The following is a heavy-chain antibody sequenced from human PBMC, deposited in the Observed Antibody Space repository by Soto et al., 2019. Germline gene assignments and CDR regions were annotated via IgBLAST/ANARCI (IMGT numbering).Heavy chain of an antibody. Sequence: ASVKVSCKASGYTFTSYYIHWVRQAPGQGLEWMGIINPSGGSKNYAQKFQGTVTVTRDTSTSTVYLGLSSLRSEDSAVYYCDRERSVRSLWGTYRSEAFDIWGQGTMVTVSS. D-gene: IGHD3-16*02. CDR2: INPSGGSK. CDR1: GYTFTSYY. CDR3: DRERSVRSLWGTYRSEAFDI. J-gene: IGHJ3*02. V-gene: IGHV1-46*03.